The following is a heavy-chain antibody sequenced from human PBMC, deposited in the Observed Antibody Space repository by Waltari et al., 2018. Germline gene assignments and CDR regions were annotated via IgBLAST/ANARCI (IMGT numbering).Heavy chain of an antibody. CDR2: INHSGST. D-gene: IGHD2-21*01. J-gene: IGHJ4*02. Sequence: QVQLQQWGAGLLKPSETLSLTCAVYGGSFSGYYWSWIRQPPGKGLEWIGEINHSGSTNYNPSLKSRVTISVDTSKNQFSLKLSSVTAADTAVYYCASRLRVEMAMYDYWGQGTLVTVSS. CDR3: ASRLRVEMAMYDY. V-gene: IGHV4-34*01. CDR1: GGSFSGYY.